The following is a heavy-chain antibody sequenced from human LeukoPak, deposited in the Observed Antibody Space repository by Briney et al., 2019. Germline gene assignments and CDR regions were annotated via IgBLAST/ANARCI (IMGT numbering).Heavy chain of an antibody. V-gene: IGHV3-30*04. J-gene: IGHJ5*02. CDR2: ISYDGSNK. CDR1: VFTFSSYA. Sequence: PGRSLRLSCAASVFTFSSYAMHWVRQAPGKGLEGVAVISYDGSNKYYADSVKGRFTMSRDNSKNTLSLQMNSLRPEDTAVYYCARANDYSPNWFDPWGQGTLVTVSS. D-gene: IGHD4-11*01. CDR3: ARANDYSPNWFDP.